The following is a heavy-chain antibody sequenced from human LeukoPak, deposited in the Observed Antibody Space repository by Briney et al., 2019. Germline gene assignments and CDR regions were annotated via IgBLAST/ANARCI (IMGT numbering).Heavy chain of an antibody. D-gene: IGHD3-16*02. Sequence: APVKVSCKASGYTFSNYGVSWVRQAPGHGLEWMGWISAYNGNTNYAQRLQGRVTMTTDTSTSTAYMYLRSLRSHDTSVYYCARVPVSTYDYVLVSYRWSFQDYWGQGTLVTVSS. V-gene: IGHV1-18*01. CDR2: ISAYNGNT. CDR1: GYTFSNYG. CDR3: ARVPVSTYDYVLVSYRWSFQDY. J-gene: IGHJ4*02.